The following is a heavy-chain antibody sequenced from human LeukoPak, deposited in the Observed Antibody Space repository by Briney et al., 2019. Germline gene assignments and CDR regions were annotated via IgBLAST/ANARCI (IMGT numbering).Heavy chain of an antibody. CDR1: GYSISSSNW. V-gene: IGHV4-28*01. J-gene: IGHJ4*02. CDR3: ARKNGRDGYDYYFDS. Sequence: ASETLSLTCAVSGYSISSSNWWGWIRQPPGKGLEWIGYIYYSGSTYYNPSLKSRVTMSVDTSTTQFSLKLSSVTAVDTAVYYCARKNGRDGYDYYFDSWGQGTLVTVSS. D-gene: IGHD5-24*01. CDR2: IYYSGST.